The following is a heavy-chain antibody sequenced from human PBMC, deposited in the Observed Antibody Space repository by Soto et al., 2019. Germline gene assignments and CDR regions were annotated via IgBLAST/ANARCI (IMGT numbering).Heavy chain of an antibody. D-gene: IGHD3-10*01. CDR1: GFTFSSYA. V-gene: IGHV3-23*01. CDR3: AKVEGPNWNLDYYGSGPAYAFDI. CDR2: ISGSGGST. Sequence: GGSLRLSCAASGFTFSSYAMSWVRQAPGKGLEWVSAISGSGGSTYYADSVKGRFTISRDNSKNTLYLQMNSLRAEDTAVYYGAKVEGPNWNLDYYGSGPAYAFDIWGQGTMVTVSS. J-gene: IGHJ3*02.